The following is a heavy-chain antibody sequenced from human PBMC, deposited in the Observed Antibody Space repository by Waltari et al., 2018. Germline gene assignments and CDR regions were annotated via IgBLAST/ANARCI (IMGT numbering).Heavy chain of an antibody. J-gene: IGHJ4*02. Sequence: QVQLVESGGGVVQPGGSLRLSCAASGFTFSSYGMHWVRQAPGKGLEWVAFIRYDGSNKYYADSVKGRFTISRDNSKNTLYLQMNSLRAEDTAVYYCAKDKNYGDYPDYFDYWGQGTLVTVSS. V-gene: IGHV3-30*02. CDR2: IRYDGSNK. CDR3: AKDKNYGDYPDYFDY. CDR1: GFTFSSYG. D-gene: IGHD4-17*01.